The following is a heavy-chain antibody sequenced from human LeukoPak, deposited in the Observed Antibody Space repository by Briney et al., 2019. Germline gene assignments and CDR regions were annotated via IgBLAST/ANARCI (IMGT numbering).Heavy chain of an antibody. CDR3: ARGRYGSRSHFDY. CDR1: GFTFSSYS. J-gene: IGHJ4*02. Sequence: PGGSLRLSCAASGFTFSSYSMNWVRQAPGKGLEWVSSISSSSSYIYYADSVKGRFTISRDNAKNSLYLQMNSLRAEDTAVYYCARGRYGSRSHFDYWGQGTLVTVSS. V-gene: IGHV3-21*01. D-gene: IGHD3-10*01. CDR2: ISSSSSYI.